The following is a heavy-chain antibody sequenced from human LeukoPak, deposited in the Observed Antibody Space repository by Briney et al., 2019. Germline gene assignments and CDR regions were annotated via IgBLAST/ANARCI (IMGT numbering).Heavy chain of an antibody. V-gene: IGHV3-23*01. Sequence: PGGSLRLSCAASGFTFSSYSMNWGRQAPGKGLEWVSAISGSGGSTYYADSVKGRFTISRDNSKNTLYLQMNSLRAEDTAVYYCAKYLSGSYYTADHLDYWGQGTLVTVSS. D-gene: IGHD1-26*01. CDR2: ISGSGGST. J-gene: IGHJ4*02. CDR1: GFTFSSYS. CDR3: AKYLSGSYYTADHLDY.